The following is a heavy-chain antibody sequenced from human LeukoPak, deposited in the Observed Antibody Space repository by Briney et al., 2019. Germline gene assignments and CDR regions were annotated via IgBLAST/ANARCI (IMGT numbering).Heavy chain of an antibody. V-gene: IGHV3-30*04. CDR2: MSNDGKNK. CDR3: AREGHSDLLTGYSPVEYYYYYMDV. J-gene: IGHJ6*03. CDR1: GFTLTNYA. Sequence: PGGSLRLSCAVSGFTLTNYAVHRVRQAPGKGLEWLAVMSNDGKNKYFADSVKGRFSVSRDISRDTLYLQMDSLRAEDTAVYYCAREGHSDLLTGYSPVEYYYYYMDVWGKGTTVAVSS. D-gene: IGHD3-9*01.